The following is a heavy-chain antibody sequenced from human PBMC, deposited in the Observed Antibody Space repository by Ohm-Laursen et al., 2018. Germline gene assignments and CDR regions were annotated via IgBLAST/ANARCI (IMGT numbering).Heavy chain of an antibody. V-gene: IGHV1-18*01. CDR2: ISGYNGKT. D-gene: IGHD3-10*01. CDR1: GYIFSSYG. CDR3: ARVGPLESEFEYYYGMDV. J-gene: IGHJ6*02. Sequence: GASVKVSCKASGYIFSSYGISWVRQAPGQGLEWMGWISGYNGKTNYAHKLQGRLTMTTDTSTSTAYMELRSLRSDDTAVCYCARVGPLESEFEYYYGMDVWGQGTTVTVSS.